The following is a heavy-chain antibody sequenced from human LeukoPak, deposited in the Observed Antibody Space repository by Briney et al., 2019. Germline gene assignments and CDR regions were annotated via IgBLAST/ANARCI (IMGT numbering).Heavy chain of an antibody. CDR2: IYHSGST. V-gene: IGHV4-4*02. CDR1: GGSISRSNW. D-gene: IGHD3-9*01. CDR3: ARVGPRHDSLFDY. Sequence: SGTLSLTCAVSGGSISRSNWWSWVRQPPGKGLEWIGEIYHSGSTNYNPSLKSRVTISLDMSKNQFSLKLSSVTAADTAVYYCARVGPRHDSLFDYWGQGTLVTVSS. J-gene: IGHJ4*02.